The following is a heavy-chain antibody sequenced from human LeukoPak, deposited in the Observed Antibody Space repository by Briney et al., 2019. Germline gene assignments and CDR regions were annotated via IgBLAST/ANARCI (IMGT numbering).Heavy chain of an antibody. D-gene: IGHD4/OR15-4a*01. CDR2: IYSGGTT. V-gene: IGHV3-53*01. CDR1: GFTFSSYS. Sequence: GGSLRLSCAASGFTFSSYSMNWVRQAPGKGLEWVSFIYSGGTTLYSDSVKGRFTISRDNSKNTLYLQMYSLRAEDTAVYYCARRAGAYSHPYDYWGQGTLVTVSS. CDR3: ARRAGAYSHPYDY. J-gene: IGHJ4*02.